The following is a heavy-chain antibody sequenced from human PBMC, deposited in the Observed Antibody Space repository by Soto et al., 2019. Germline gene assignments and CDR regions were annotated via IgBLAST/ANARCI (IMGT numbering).Heavy chain of an antibody. J-gene: IGHJ4*02. CDR2: IIPILGIA. V-gene: IGHV1-69*04. CDR3: AREVRNYYGSGSYDY. CDR1: GCTFSSYT. D-gene: IGHD3-10*01. Sequence: SVKVSCKASGCTFSSYTISWVRQAPGQGLEWMGRIIPILGIANYAQKFQGRVTITADKSTSTAYMELSSLRSEDTAVYYCAREVRNYYGSGSYDYWGQGTLVTVSS.